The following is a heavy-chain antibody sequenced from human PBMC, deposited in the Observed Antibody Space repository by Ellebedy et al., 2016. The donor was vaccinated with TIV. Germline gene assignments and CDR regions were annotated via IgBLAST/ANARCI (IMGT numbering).Heavy chain of an antibody. D-gene: IGHD1-26*01. CDR3: ARGGAGFDSMNRELSFDS. CDR1: GFSFRNFT. Sequence: GGSLRLXCVASGFSFRNFTMNWVRQAPGKGLEWISFISASGRTTYYGDSVKGRFTTSRDNAKNSLYLHMNSLRDEDTAVYYCARGGAGFDSMNRELSFDSWGQGTLVTVSS. J-gene: IGHJ4*02. CDR2: ISASGRTT. V-gene: IGHV3-48*02.